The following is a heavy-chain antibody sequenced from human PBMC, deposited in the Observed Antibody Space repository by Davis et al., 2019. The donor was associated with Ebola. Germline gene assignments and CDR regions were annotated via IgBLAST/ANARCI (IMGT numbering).Heavy chain of an antibody. Sequence: ASVKVSCKAAAVTLTNYAIHWVRHAPGQRLEWMVWFHGGNGNTKYSQRFQGRVTITTDTSASPVYMELSSLRSEDTAVYYCVRERIVVVVADTQNYYYYGMDVWGKGTTVTVSS. CDR3: VRERIVVVVADTQNYYYYGMDV. CDR1: AVTLTNYA. V-gene: IGHV1-3*01. D-gene: IGHD2-15*01. CDR2: FHGGNGNT. J-gene: IGHJ6*04.